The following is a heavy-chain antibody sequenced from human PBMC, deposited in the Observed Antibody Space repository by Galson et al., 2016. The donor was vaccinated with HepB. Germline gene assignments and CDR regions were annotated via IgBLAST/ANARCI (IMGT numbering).Heavy chain of an antibody. CDR3: GKHGGFDY. D-gene: IGHD3-10*01. CDR1: GFSFGNSG. Sequence: SLRLSCAASGFSFGNSGMSWVRQAPGRGLEWVSGITRRGDATHYADFVKGRFTISRDNSKNTLYLYMNNLTAGDTAIYYCGKHGGFDYWGQGALVTVSS. CDR2: ITRRGDAT. V-gene: IGHV3-23*01. J-gene: IGHJ4*02.